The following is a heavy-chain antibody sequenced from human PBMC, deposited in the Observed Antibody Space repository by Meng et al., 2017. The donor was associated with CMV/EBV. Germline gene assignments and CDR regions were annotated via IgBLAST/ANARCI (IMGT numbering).Heavy chain of an antibody. J-gene: IGHJ4*02. CDR2: IYYSGST. V-gene: IGHV4-30-4*08. CDR1: GGPISSGDCY. D-gene: IGHD3-22*01. Sequence: SETLSLTCTVSGGPISSGDCYWSWIRQPPGKGLEWIGYIYYSGSTYYNPSLNSRVTISVDTSKDQFSLKLSSVTAADTAVYYCARVRVDTYYYDSRGYYFDYWGQGTLVTVSS. CDR3: ARVRVDTYYYDSRGYYFDY.